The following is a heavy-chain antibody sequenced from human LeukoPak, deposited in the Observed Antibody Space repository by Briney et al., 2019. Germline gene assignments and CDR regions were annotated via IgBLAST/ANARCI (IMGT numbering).Heavy chain of an antibody. CDR1: GFTFSSYS. V-gene: IGHV3-21*01. D-gene: IGHD3-10*01. CDR2: ISSSSSYI. J-gene: IGHJ4*02. CDR3: ARVGDGDSFDY. Sequence: GGSLRLSCAASGFTFSSYSMNWVRQAPGKGLECVSSISSSSSYIHYADSVKGRFTISRDNAKNSLYLQMNSLRAEDTALYYCARVGDGDSFDYWDQGTLVTVSS.